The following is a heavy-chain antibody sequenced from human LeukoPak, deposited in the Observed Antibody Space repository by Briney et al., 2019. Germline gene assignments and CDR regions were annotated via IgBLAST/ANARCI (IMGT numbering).Heavy chain of an antibody. CDR3: ARADCSSSTCYLRRSWFDP. Sequence: GGSLRLLCAGSGFSFNYYDMNCVRQAPGKAMEWVSSISPKSDFIYYSDSVRGRFTISRDNAENSLYLQMNSLRAEDTAVYYCARADCSSSTCYLRRSWFDPWGQGTLVTVSS. D-gene: IGHD2-2*01. J-gene: IGHJ5*02. CDR2: ISPKSDFI. V-gene: IGHV3-21*01. CDR1: GFSFNYYD.